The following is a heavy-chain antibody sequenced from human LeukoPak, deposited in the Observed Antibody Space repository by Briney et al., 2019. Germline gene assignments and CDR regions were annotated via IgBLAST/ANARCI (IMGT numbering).Heavy chain of an antibody. CDR3: ARDLSYGSGEF. CDR2: ISSSSSTI. D-gene: IGHD3-10*01. CDR1: GFTFSSYS. J-gene: IGHJ4*02. V-gene: IGHV3-48*04. Sequence: PGGSLRLSCAASGFTFSSYSMNWVRQAPGKGLEWVSYISSSSSTIYYADSVKGRFTISRDNSKNTLYLQMDSLRAEDTAVYYCARDLSYGSGEFWGQGTLVSVSS.